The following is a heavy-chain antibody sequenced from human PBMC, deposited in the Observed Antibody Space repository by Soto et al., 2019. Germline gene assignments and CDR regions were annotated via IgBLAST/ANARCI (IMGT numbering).Heavy chain of an antibody. V-gene: IGHV4-4*02. Sequence: QVQLQESGPELVQPSVTLSLTCAVSGDSINNSHWWSWVRRTPGKALEWIGETYHSGTTNYNPSLKTRVTISIDKSKNQFSLKMNSVTAADTAVYYCAREVNSSPARGPNWFDPWGQGTLVTVSS. D-gene: IGHD6-13*01. CDR2: TYHSGTT. CDR3: AREVNSSPARGPNWFDP. CDR1: GDSINNSHW. J-gene: IGHJ5*02.